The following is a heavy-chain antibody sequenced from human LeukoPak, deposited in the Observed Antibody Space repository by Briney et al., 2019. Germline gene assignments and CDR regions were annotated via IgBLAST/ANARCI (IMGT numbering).Heavy chain of an antibody. CDR2: INPNSGGT. D-gene: IGHD6-6*01. Sequence: ASVKVSCKASGYTFTGYYMHWVRQAPGQGLEWMGRINPNSGGTNYAQKFQDRVTMTRDTSISIAYMELSRLRSDDTAVYYCARTIAARLLDYWGQGTLVTVSS. CDR3: ARTIAARLLDY. CDR1: GYTFTGYY. J-gene: IGHJ4*02. V-gene: IGHV1-2*06.